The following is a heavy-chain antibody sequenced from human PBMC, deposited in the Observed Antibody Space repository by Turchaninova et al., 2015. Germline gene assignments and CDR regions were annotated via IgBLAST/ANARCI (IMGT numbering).Heavy chain of an antibody. CDR2: IFANDEK. D-gene: IGHD6-19*01. J-gene: IGHJ4*02. CDR3: ARIIDTDSGWYYFDF. CDR1: GFSLSNARMG. V-gene: IGHV2-26*01. Sequence: QVTLKASAPVLVQPTETLTLTCTVSGFSLSNARMGVSWIRQPPGKALEWLAHIFANDEKSSRTSLKSGLTISQDTSRSQVVLSMTNMDPVDTATYYCARIIDTDSGWYYFDFWGQGTLVTVSS.